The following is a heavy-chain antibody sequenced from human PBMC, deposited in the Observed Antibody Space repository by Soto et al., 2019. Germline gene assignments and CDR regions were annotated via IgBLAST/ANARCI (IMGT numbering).Heavy chain of an antibody. V-gene: IGHV1-18*01. J-gene: IGHJ3*02. CDR3: ARTVGATYAFDI. Sequence: XSVKVSCNASGYTFTSYGISWVRHTPGQGLEWMGWISAYNGNTNYAQKLQGRVTMTTDTSTSTAYMELRSLRSDDTAVYYCARTVGATYAFDIWGQGTMVTVS. CDR2: ISAYNGNT. CDR1: GYTFTSYG. D-gene: IGHD1-26*01.